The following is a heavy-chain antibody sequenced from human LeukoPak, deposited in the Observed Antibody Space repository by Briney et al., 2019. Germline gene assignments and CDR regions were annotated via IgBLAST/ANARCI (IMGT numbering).Heavy chain of an antibody. CDR2: IYYSGST. D-gene: IGHD1-26*01. CDR3: ARREGQSRAFDI. Sequence: SETLSLTCTVSGGSISSSSYYWGWIRQPPGKGLEWIGSIYYSGSTYYNPSLKSRVTISVDTSKNQFSLKLSSVTAADTAVYYCARREGQSRAFDIWGQGTMVTVSS. J-gene: IGHJ3*02. V-gene: IGHV4-39*01. CDR1: GGSISSSSYY.